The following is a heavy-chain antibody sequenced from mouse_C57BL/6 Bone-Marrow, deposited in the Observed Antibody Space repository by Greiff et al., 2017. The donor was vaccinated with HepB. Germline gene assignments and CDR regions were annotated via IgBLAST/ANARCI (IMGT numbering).Heavy chain of an antibody. Sequence: QVQLQQSGAELAKPGASVKLSCKASGYTFTSYWMHWVKQRPGQGLEWIGYINPSSGYTKYNQKFKGKATLTADKSSSTAYMQLSSLTYEDSAVYYCATLAQATVDYWGQGTTLTVSS. D-gene: IGHD3-2*02. V-gene: IGHV1-7*01. CDR1: GYTFTSYW. CDR2: INPSSGYT. J-gene: IGHJ2*01. CDR3: ATLAQATVDY.